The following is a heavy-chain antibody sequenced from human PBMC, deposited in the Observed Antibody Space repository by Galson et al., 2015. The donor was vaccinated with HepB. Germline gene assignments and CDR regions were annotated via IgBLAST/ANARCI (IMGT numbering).Heavy chain of an antibody. V-gene: IGHV3-30-3*01. D-gene: IGHD6-13*01. Sequence: SLRLSCAASGFTYSSYAMHWVRQAPGKGLEWVAVISYDGSKKYYADSVKGRFTISRDNSKNTLYLQMNSLRAEDTAVYYCARDGGSSSWDLDYWGQGTLVTVSS. CDR3: ARDGGSSSWDLDY. CDR1: GFTYSSYA. J-gene: IGHJ4*02. CDR2: ISYDGSKK.